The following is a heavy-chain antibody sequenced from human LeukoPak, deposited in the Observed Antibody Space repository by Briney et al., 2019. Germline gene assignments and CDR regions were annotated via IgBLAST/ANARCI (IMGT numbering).Heavy chain of an antibody. CDR3: AKERYCSSISCYTGDY. Sequence: GGSLRLSCAASGFTFSSYWMSWVRQAPGKGLEWVSVISGSGGSTYYADSVKGRFTISRDNSKNTLYLQMNSLRVEDTAVYYCAKERYCSSISCYTGDYWGQGTLVTVSS. CDR2: ISGSGGST. D-gene: IGHD2-2*02. CDR1: GFTFSSYW. J-gene: IGHJ4*02. V-gene: IGHV3-23*01.